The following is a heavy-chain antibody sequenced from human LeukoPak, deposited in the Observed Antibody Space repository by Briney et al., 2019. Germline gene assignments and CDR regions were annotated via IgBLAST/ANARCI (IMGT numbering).Heavy chain of an antibody. CDR3: AIPAYNDSSGYYSR. V-gene: IGHV3-23*01. D-gene: IGHD3-22*01. CDR2: ISGGGTT. J-gene: IGHJ4*02. Sequence: GGSLRLSCAASGFTFSTYTMTWVRQVRGKGLEWVSAISGGGTTYYADSVRGRFTISRDNSKNTVDLQMNSLRADDTAVYYCAIPAYNDSSGYYSRWGQGTLVTVFS. CDR1: GFTFSTYT.